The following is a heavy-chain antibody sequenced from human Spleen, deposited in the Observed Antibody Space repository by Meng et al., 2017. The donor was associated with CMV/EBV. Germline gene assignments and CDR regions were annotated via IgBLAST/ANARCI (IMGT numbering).Heavy chain of an antibody. J-gene: IGHJ6*02. CDR2: IYHSGST. CDR1: GGSISSSNW. CDR3: ARAYDSSGYSRYYYYGMDV. D-gene: IGHD3-22*01. Sequence: SETLSLTCAVSGGSISSSNWWSWVRQPPGKGLEWIGEIYHSGSTNYNPSLKSRVTISVDKSKNQFSLKLSSVTAADTAVYYCARAYDSSGYSRYYYYGMDVWGQGTTVTVSS. V-gene: IGHV4-4*02.